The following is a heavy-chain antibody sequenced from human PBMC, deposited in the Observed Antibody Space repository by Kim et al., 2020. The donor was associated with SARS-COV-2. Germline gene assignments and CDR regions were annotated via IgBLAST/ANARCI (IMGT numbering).Heavy chain of an antibody. CDR3: ATFPGTPSF. J-gene: IGHJ3*01. V-gene: IGHV3-11*01. CDR2: VSADGDTT. D-gene: IGHD1-26*01. CDR1: GIIFGYSD. Sequence: GGSLRLSCVVSGIIFGYSDMSWIRQSPGKGLEWIAYVSADGDTTDYRESVKGRFIISRDNPTNSLYLHMTGLRDDDTALYYCATFPGTPSFWGQGTMVTVS.